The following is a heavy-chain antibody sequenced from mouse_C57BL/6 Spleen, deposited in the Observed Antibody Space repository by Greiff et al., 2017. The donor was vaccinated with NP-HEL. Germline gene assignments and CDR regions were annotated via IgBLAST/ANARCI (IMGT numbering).Heavy chain of an antibody. Sequence: EVQLQQSGPELVKPGASVKISCKASGYSFTGYYMNWVKQSPEKSLEWIGEINPSTGGTTYNQKFKAKATLTVDKSSSTAYMQLKSLTSEDSAVYYCARSGILRAWFAYWGQGTLVTVSA. D-gene: IGHD1-1*01. V-gene: IGHV1-42*01. CDR1: GYSFTGYY. J-gene: IGHJ3*01. CDR3: ARSGILRAWFAY. CDR2: INPSTGGT.